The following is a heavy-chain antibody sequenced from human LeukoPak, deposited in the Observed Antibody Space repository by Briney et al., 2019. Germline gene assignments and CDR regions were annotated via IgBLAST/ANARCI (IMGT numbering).Heavy chain of an antibody. CDR3: ARDGRGYSGYDPRFGPYYFDY. D-gene: IGHD5-12*01. CDR2: TWYDGSNK. Sequence: GGSLRLSCAASGFTFSSYGMHWVRQAPGKGLGWVAVTWYDGSNKYYADSVKGRFTISRDNSKNTLYLQMNSLRAEDTAVYYCARDGRGYSGYDPRFGPYYFDYWGQGTLVTVSS. V-gene: IGHV3-33*01. CDR1: GFTFSSYG. J-gene: IGHJ4*02.